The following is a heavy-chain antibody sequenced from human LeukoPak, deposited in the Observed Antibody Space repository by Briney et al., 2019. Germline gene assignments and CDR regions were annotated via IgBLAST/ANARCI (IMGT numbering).Heavy chain of an antibody. D-gene: IGHD6-13*01. CDR1: GFTFSSYS. J-gene: IGHJ4*02. V-gene: IGHV3-48*04. Sequence: PGGSLRLSCAASGFTFSSYSMNWVRQAPGKGLEWVSYISSSGSTIYYADSVKGRFTISRDNAKNSLYLQMNSLRAEDTAVYYCARVGAAGWLFDYWGQGTLVTVSS. CDR2: ISSSGSTI. CDR3: ARVGAAGWLFDY.